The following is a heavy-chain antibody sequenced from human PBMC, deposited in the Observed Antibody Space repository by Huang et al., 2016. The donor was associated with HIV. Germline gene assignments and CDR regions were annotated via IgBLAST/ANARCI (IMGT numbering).Heavy chain of an antibody. CDR2: IYYSGST. CDR3: ATRNSYGYSRFDY. V-gene: IGHV4-39*01. CDR1: GGSISSSSYY. Sequence: QLQLQESGPGLVKPSEPLSLTCSVSGGSISSSSYYWGWIRQPPGKVLEWIESIYYSGSTYYNQSLKSRVTISVDTSKNQFSLKLSSVTAADTAVYYCATRNSYGYSRFDYWGQGTLVTVSS. D-gene: IGHD5-18*01. J-gene: IGHJ4*02.